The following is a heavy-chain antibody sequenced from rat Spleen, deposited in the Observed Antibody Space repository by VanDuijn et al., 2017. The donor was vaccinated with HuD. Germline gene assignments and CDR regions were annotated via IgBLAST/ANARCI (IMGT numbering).Heavy chain of an antibody. CDR2: ITNTGGST. D-gene: IGHD1-1*01. J-gene: IGHJ2*01. CDR1: GFTLKNYW. Sequence: EVQLVESGGGLVQPGRSLKLSCVASGFTLKNYWITWIRQAPGKGLKWVASITNTGGSTYYPDSVKDRFTISRDNAKSTLYLQMNSLRSEDTATYYCARHPDYSNYVDYWGQGVMVTGSS. V-gene: IGHV5-31*01. CDR3: ARHPDYSNYVDY.